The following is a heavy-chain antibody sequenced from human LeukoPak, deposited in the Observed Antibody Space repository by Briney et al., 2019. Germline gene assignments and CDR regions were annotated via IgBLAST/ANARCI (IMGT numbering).Heavy chain of an antibody. CDR2: ITGSGHTT. CDR1: GFTFSSYA. V-gene: IGHV3-23*01. CDR3: VRDRGTYRPIDY. Sequence: GGSLRLSCAASGFTFSSYAMSWVRQAPGKGLEWVSGITGSGHTTYYTDSVKGRFTISRDNAQNSLYLQMNSLRAEDTAIYYCVRDRGTYRPIDYWGQGTLVTVSS. J-gene: IGHJ4*02. D-gene: IGHD1-26*01.